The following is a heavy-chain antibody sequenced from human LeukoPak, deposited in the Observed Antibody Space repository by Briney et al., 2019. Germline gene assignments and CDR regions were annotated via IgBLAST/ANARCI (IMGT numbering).Heavy chain of an antibody. CDR3: ARDAPGNTALDY. CDR2: INWYGSST. J-gene: IGHJ4*02. V-gene: IGHV3-74*01. D-gene: IGHD5-18*01. Sequence: GGSLRLSCAASGFTFISYWMHWVRQAPGKGLVWVSRINWYGSSTDFADSGKGRFTISRHNAKNTLYLQMNSLRAEDTAVYYCARDAPGNTALDYWGQGTLVTVSS. CDR1: GFTFISYW.